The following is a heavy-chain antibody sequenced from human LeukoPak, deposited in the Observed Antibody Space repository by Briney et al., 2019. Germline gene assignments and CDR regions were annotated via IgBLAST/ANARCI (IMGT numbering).Heavy chain of an antibody. CDR1: GYSISSGYY. V-gene: IGHV4-38-2*02. CDR2: IYHSGST. D-gene: IGHD6-19*01. Sequence: TSETLSLTCTVSGYSISSGYYWGWIRQPPGKGLEWIGSIYHSGSTYYNPSLKSRVTISVDTSKNQFSLKLSSVTAADTAVYYCARVGDSSGWYGYYFDYWGQGTLVTVSS. J-gene: IGHJ4*02. CDR3: ARVGDSSGWYGYYFDY.